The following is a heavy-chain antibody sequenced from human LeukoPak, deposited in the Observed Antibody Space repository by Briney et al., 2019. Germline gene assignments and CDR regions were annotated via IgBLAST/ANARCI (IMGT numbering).Heavy chain of an antibody. Sequence: PSETLSLTCAVSGGSISSGGYSWSWIRQPPGKGLEWIGYIYHSGSTYYNPSLKSRVTISVDRSKNQFSLKLSSVTAADTAVYYCARHLGLRRPTSPFDYWGQGTPVTVSS. CDR1: GGSISSGGYS. D-gene: IGHD4-17*01. CDR3: ARHLGLRRPTSPFDY. V-gene: IGHV4-30-2*01. CDR2: IYHSGST. J-gene: IGHJ4*02.